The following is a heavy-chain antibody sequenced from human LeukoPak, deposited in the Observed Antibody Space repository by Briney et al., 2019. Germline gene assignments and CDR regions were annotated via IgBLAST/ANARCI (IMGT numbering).Heavy chain of an antibody. CDR3: TRIGEYFYDSSGYPFDY. CDR2: IYPGDSDN. J-gene: IGHJ4*03. D-gene: IGHD3-22*01. Sequence: GESRQTSFKASEYSFTSYWIGWVRQMPGKGLEWMGIIYPGDSDNRYSPSFQGQVTTSADTSISTAYLQWSSLKASDTAMYYCTRIGEYFYDSSGYPFDYWGHGNLVTVSS. CDR1: EYSFTSYW. V-gene: IGHV5-51*01.